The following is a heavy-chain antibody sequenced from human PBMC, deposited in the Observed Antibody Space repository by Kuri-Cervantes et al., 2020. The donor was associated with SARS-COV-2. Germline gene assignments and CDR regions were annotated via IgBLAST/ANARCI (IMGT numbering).Heavy chain of an antibody. Sequence: GESLKISCVASGFTFRSYAMNWVRQAPGTGLEWVATISGSGGRKYYSDAVSADSVNGRFTISSDNSKNTLCLQMNSLRGEDTAVYYCAKDQSLPIPGGAPIGFWGQGILVTVSS. CDR2: ISGSGGRK. D-gene: IGHD1-14*01. CDR1: GFTFRSYA. V-gene: IGHV3-23*01. J-gene: IGHJ4*02. CDR3: AKDQSLPIPGGAPIGF.